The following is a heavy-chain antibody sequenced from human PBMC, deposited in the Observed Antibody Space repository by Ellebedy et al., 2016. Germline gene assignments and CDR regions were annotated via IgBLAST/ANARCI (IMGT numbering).Heavy chain of an antibody. Sequence: GGSLRLSXAASGFTFSSYVMSWVRQAPGEGLEWVSTISRSGDYTYYADSVKGRFTISRDNSKNTLYLQMNSLRAEDTAVYYCAKEAPMVFGGWDYWGQGTLVTVSS. J-gene: IGHJ4*02. CDR3: AKEAPMVFGGWDY. CDR2: ISRSGDYT. D-gene: IGHD3/OR15-3a*01. V-gene: IGHV3-23*01. CDR1: GFTFSSYV.